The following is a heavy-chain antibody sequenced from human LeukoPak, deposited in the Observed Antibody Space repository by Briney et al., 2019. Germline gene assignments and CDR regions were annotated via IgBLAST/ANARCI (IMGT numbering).Heavy chain of an antibody. CDR1: GGSFSGYY. V-gene: IGHV4-34*01. Sequence: KPSETLSLTCAVYGGSFSGYYWSWIRQPPGKGLEWIGEINHSGSTYYNPSLKSRVTISVDTSKNQFSLKLSSVTAADTAVYYCARATDNFDYWGQGTLVTVSS. D-gene: IGHD4-17*01. CDR3: ARATDNFDY. CDR2: INHSGST. J-gene: IGHJ4*02.